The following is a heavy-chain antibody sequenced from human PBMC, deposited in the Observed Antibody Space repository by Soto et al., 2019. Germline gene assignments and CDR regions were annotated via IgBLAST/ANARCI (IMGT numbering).Heavy chain of an antibody. D-gene: IGHD3-22*01. CDR1: GYSFTTYG. CDR2: ISSYNDYT. Sequence: GASVKVSCKASGYSFTTYGLSWVRQAPGHGLEWMGWISSYNDYTDYAQKFQGRVTMTTDTSTRTAYMELRSLRSDDTAVYYCAREGFYAGLGRYCYCYSPPSHYGLDFWGKGTTVTVYS. CDR3: AREGFYAGLGRYCYCYSPPSHYGLDF. J-gene: IGHJ6*04. V-gene: IGHV1-18*01.